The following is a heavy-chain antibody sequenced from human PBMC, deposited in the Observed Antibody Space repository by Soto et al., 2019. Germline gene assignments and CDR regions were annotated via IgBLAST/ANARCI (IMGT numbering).Heavy chain of an antibody. D-gene: IGHD2-15*01. CDR3: VIDWDYCSGGSCFVGDPWGGDY. Sequence: EVQLVESGGGLVQPGGSLRLSCAASGFTFSSYSMNWVRQAPGKGLEWVSYISSSSSTIYYADSVKGRFTISRDNAKNSLYLQMNSLRAEDTAVYYCVIDWDYCSGGSCFVGDPWGGDYWGQGTLVTVSS. V-gene: IGHV3-48*01. CDR1: GFTFSSYS. J-gene: IGHJ4*02. CDR2: ISSSSSTI.